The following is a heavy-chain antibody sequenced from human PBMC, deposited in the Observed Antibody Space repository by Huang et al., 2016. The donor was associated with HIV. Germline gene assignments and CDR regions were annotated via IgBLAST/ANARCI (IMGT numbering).Heavy chain of an antibody. V-gene: IGHV4-34*01. CDR1: GGSFSGYY. CDR3: ASLFFDY. J-gene: IGHJ4*02. Sequence: QVQLQQWGAGVLKPSETLSLTCAVYGGSFSGYYWSWIRRSPGKGLGWIGEINQSGSTNYNPSLKSRVTMSVDTSKNQFSLKLSSVTAADTAVYYCASLFFDYWGQGILVTVSS. CDR2: INQSGST.